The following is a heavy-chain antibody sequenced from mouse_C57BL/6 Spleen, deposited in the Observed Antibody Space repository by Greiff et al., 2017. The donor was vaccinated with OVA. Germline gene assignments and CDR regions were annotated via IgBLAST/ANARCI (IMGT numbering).Heavy chain of an antibody. CDR2: ISNLAYCT. V-gene: IGHV5-15*01. CDR1: GFTFSDYG. CDR3: ARTGTGWYFGV. D-gene: IGHD4-1*01. J-gene: IGHJ1*03. Sequence: EVMLVESGGGLVQPGGSLKLSCAASGFTFSDYGMAWVRQTPSKGPEWVAFISNLAYCTYYADTVTGRFTISRENAKNTLYLEMSSLRSEDTAMYYCARTGTGWYFGVWGTGTTVTVSS.